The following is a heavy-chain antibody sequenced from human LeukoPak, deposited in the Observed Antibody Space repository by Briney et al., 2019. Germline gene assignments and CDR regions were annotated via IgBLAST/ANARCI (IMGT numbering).Heavy chain of an antibody. CDR1: GYTFTSYD. V-gene: IGHV1-8*03. CDR2: MNPNSGNT. Sequence: GASVKVSCKASGYTFTSYDINWVRQATGQGLEWMGWMNPNSGNTGYAQKFQGRVTITRNTSTSTAYMELSSLRSEDTAVYYCARKGSKLLWFGELSSWGQGTLVTVSS. J-gene: IGHJ4*02. CDR3: ARKGSKLLWFGELSS. D-gene: IGHD3-10*01.